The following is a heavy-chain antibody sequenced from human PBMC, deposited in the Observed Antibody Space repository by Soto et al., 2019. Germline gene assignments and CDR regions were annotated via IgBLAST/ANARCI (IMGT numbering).Heavy chain of an antibody. CDR1: GFTFSSYA. V-gene: IGHV3-30-3*01. CDR2: ISYDGSNK. CDR3: ERALRHNLLFGEWVGFDV. D-gene: IGHD3-10*01. J-gene: IGHJ6*02. Sequence: QVQLVESGGGVVQPGRSLRLSCAASGFTFSSYAMHWVRQAPGKGLEWVAVISYDGSNKYYADSVQGRFTISRENSKNTMYLQMNRLRAEDTAVYYCERALRHNLLFGEWVGFDVWGQGTTVTVSS.